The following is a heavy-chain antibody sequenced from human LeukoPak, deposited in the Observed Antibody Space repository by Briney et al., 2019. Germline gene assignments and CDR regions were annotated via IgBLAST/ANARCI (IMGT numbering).Heavy chain of an antibody. Sequence: SETLSLTCSVSTGSVIPYYWSWIRQPAGKEFQWIGRIYPTGSTDYNPSLKSRVTMSVDTSKKQISLNLTSVTAADTAVYYCARGSLGIAAHDSWGQGTLVTVSS. J-gene: IGHJ4*02. D-gene: IGHD6-13*01. CDR3: ARGSLGIAAHDS. V-gene: IGHV4-4*07. CDR1: TGSVIPYY. CDR2: IYPTGST.